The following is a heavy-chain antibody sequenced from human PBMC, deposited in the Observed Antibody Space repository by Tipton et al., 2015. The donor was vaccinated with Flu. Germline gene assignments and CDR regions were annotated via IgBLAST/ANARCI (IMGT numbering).Heavy chain of an antibody. CDR2: IYISGNT. CDR1: GAPINNFY. Sequence: TLSLTCTVSGAPINNFYWSWIRQSAGKGLEWIGRIYISGNTNYNPSLRSRVTISVDTSKNQISLNLRSVTAADTAVYYCASGSGDFDHWGQRTLVTVSS. D-gene: IGHD3-10*01. V-gene: IGHV4-4*07. J-gene: IGHJ4*02. CDR3: ASGSGDFDH.